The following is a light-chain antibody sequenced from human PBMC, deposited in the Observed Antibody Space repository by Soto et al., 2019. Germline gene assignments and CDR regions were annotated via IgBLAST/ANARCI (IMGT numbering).Light chain of an antibody. CDR2: GAS. CDR1: PSVSSK. CDR3: QQYNNWPTWT. J-gene: IGKJ1*01. V-gene: IGKV3-15*01. Sequence: EIVMTQSPATLSVSPGERATLSCRASPSVSSKLAWYQQKPGQAPRHLIYGASTRATGIPARFSGSGSGTEFTLTISSLQSEDFAVYYCQQYNNWPTWTFGQGTKVEIK.